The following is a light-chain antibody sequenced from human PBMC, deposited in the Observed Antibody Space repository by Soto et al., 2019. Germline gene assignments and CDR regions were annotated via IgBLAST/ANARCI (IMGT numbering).Light chain of an antibody. Sequence: EIVLTQSPATLSLSPGERATLSCRASQSVSSSYLAWYQQKPGQAPRLLIYGASSRATGIPDRFSGSGSGTDFTLTISRLEPEDFAVYYCQQYGSSLLTFGGGTRLEIK. CDR1: QSVSSSY. CDR3: QQYGSSLLT. CDR2: GAS. V-gene: IGKV3-20*01. J-gene: IGKJ5*01.